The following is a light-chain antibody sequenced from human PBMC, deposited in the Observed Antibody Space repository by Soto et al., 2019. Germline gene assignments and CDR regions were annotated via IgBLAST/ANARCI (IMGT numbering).Light chain of an antibody. J-gene: IGKJ4*01. CDR3: QQSFSPLLT. Sequence: DIQMTQSPSTLSASVGDRVTITCRASQSISSWLAWYQQKPGKAPKLLIYDASSLESGVPSRFSGSGSGAEFTLTISSLQPEDFATYYCQQSFSPLLTFGGGTKVDIK. V-gene: IGKV1-5*01. CDR2: DAS. CDR1: QSISSW.